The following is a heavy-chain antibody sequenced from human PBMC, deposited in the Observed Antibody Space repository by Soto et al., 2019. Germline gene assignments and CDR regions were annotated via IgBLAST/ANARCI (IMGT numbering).Heavy chain of an antibody. CDR1: GFTFSSYG. CDR2: IWYDGSNK. D-gene: IGHD6-19*01. CDR3: AVVGAGTFRAFDI. J-gene: IGHJ3*02. Sequence: GGSLRLSCAASGFTFSSYGMHWVRQAPGKGLEWVAVIWYDGSNKYYADSVKGRFTISRDNSKNTLYLQMNSLRAEDTAVYYCAVVGAGTFRAFDIWGQGTMVTVSS. V-gene: IGHV3-33*01.